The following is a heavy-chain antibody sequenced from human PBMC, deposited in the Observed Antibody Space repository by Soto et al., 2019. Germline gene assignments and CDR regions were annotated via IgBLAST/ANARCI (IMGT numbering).Heavy chain of an antibody. Sequence: NPSETLSLTCSVSGGSISSGGYYWSWIRQHPGKGLEWIGYIYYSGSTYYNPSLKSRVTISVDTSKNQFSLKLSSVTAADTAVYYCARVFGYGYHFDYWGQGTLVTVSS. D-gene: IGHD5-18*01. CDR2: IYYSGST. CDR1: GGSISSGGYY. J-gene: IGHJ4*02. CDR3: ARVFGYGYHFDY. V-gene: IGHV4-31*03.